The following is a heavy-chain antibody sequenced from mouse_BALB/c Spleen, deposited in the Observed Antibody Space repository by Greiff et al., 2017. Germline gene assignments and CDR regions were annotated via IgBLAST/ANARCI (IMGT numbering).Heavy chain of an antibody. D-gene: IGHD1-1*01. CDR2: ISYSGST. J-gene: IGHJ1*01. V-gene: IGHV3-2*02. CDR3: ARPDYYGSSYVGYFDV. Sequence: EVKLVESGPGLVKPSQSLSLTCTVTGYSITSDYAWNWIRQFPGNKLEWMGYISYSGSTSYNPSLKSRISITRDTSKNQFFLQLNSVTTEDTAMYYCARPDYYGSSYVGYFDVWGAGTTVTVSS. CDR1: GYSITSDYA.